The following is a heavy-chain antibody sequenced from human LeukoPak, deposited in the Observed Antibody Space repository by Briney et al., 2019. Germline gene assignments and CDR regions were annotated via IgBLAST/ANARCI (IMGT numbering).Heavy chain of an antibody. D-gene: IGHD1-26*01. Sequence: GGSLRLSCAASGFTFTSYSMNWARQAPGKGLEWVSTISGGGGSTYYADSVKGRFTISRDNSKNTLYLQVNSLRAEDTAVYYCAKGGKWDVTPFDYWGQGTLVTVSS. V-gene: IGHV3-23*01. CDR2: ISGGGGST. CDR1: GFTFTSYS. J-gene: IGHJ4*02. CDR3: AKGGKWDVTPFDY.